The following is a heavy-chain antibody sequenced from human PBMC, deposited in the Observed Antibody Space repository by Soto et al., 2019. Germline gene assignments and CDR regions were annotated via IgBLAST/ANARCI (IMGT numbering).Heavy chain of an antibody. CDR3: ARNLNSGSGSYYLPAFDI. CDR1: GGSISSYY. D-gene: IGHD3-10*01. J-gene: IGHJ3*02. V-gene: IGHV4-59*01. CDR2: IYYSGST. Sequence: SETLSLTCTVSGGSISSYYWSWIRQPPGKGLEWIGYIYYSGSTNYNPSLKSRVTISVDTSKNQFSLKLSSVTAADTAMYYCARNLNSGSGSYYLPAFDIWGQGTMVTVSS.